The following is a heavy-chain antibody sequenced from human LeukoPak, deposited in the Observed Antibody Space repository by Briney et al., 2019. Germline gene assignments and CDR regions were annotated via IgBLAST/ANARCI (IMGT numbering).Heavy chain of an antibody. D-gene: IGHD2-15*01. V-gene: IGHV3-7*04. CDR1: GFTFSTYW. CDR2: IKQDGSET. J-gene: IGHJ5*02. Sequence: PGGSLRLSCVASGFTFSTYWMTWVRQAPGRGPEWVATIKQDGSETYYADSVKGRFTISRDNAKNSVYLQMNSQRAEDTAVYYCARYHGNNWFDPWGQGSLVTVSS. CDR3: ARYHGNNWFDP.